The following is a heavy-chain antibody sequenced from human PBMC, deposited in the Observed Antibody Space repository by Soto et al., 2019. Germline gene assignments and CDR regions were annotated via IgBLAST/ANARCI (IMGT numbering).Heavy chain of an antibody. CDR1: GYSISSGYY. D-gene: IGHD4-17*01. CDR3: ARSGDDYGPYIDY. J-gene: IGHJ4*02. CDR2: MNHRGKT. V-gene: IGHV4-38-2*01. Sequence: KSSETLSLTCGVSGYSISSGYYWAWVRQPPGKGLEWIGSMNHRGKTYYNPSLKSRVTISVDTSKNQVSLKVTSVTAADTAVYHCARSGDDYGPYIDYWGRGTLVTVS.